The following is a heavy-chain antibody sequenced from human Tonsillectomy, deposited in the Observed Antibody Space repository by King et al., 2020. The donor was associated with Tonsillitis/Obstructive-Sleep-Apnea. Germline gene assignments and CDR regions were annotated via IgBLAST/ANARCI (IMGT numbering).Heavy chain of an antibody. D-gene: IGHD3-16*02. J-gene: IGHJ6*03. CDR1: GYTLSELS. CDR3: ATKLHLGELSSPSYYHYMDV. Sequence: VQLVQSGAEVKKPGASVKVSCKVSGYTLSELSMHWVRQAPGKGLEWMGGFDPEDGETFYAQKFQGRVTMTEDTSTDTAYMELSSLRSEDTAVYFCATKLHLGELSSPSYYHYMDVWGKGTTVTVSS. CDR2: FDPEDGET. V-gene: IGHV1-24*01.